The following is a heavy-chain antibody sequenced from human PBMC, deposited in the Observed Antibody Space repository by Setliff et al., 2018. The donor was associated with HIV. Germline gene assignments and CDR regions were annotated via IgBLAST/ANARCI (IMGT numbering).Heavy chain of an antibody. V-gene: IGHV3-21*01. Sequence: GGSLRLSCAASGSTFSSFNMNWVRQAPGKGLEWVSSISSSGDYTYYADSVKGRFTISRDNAKKSLSLQMSSLRGEDTAVYYCARDLPIGSGSAHYRYGMDVWG. D-gene: IGHD3-10*01. CDR3: ARDLPIGSGSAHYRYGMDV. CDR1: GSTFSSFN. CDR2: ISSSGDYT. J-gene: IGHJ6*01.